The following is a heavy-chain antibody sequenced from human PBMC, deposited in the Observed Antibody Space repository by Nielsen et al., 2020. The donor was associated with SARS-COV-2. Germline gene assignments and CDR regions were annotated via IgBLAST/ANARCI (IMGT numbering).Heavy chain of an antibody. Sequence: GESLKISCSASGFTFNNYAMNWVRQAPGKGLEWVSVISASGGGTYYADSVKGRFTISRDNSKNTLYLQMNSLRAEDTAVYYCAKDPWGSGSYNWFDPWGQGTLVTVSS. CDR3: AKDPWGSGSYNWFDP. V-gene: IGHV3-23*01. D-gene: IGHD3-10*01. CDR1: GFTFNNYA. J-gene: IGHJ5*02. CDR2: ISASGGGT.